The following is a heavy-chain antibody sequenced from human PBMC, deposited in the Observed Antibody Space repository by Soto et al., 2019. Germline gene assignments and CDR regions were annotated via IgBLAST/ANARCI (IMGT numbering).Heavy chain of an antibody. CDR3: ARGPQLNYWYFDL. CDR2: IIPILGIA. Sequence: SVKVSCKASGGTFSSYSISWVRQGPGQGLEWMGRIIPILGIANYAQKFQGRVTITADKSTSTAYMELSSLRSEDTAVYYCARGPQLNYWYFDLWGRGTLVTVSS. J-gene: IGHJ2*01. CDR1: GGTFSSYS. V-gene: IGHV1-69*04. D-gene: IGHD1-1*01.